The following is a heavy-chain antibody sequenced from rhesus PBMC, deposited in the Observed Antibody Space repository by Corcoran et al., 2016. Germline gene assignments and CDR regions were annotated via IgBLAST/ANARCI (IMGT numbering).Heavy chain of an antibody. Sequence: QVQLQESGPGVVKPSETLSLTCAVSGYSIRSGYDWSWIRQPPGKGLEWIGYIYGSSGSTNYNQSLKNRVTISKDTSKNQFSLNLSSVTAADTAVYYCARGLSWNYRLDYWGQGVLVTVSS. V-gene: IGHV4-76*01. CDR1: GYSIRSGYD. CDR3: ARGLSWNYRLDY. J-gene: IGHJ4*01. D-gene: IGHD1-1*01. CDR2: IYGSSGST.